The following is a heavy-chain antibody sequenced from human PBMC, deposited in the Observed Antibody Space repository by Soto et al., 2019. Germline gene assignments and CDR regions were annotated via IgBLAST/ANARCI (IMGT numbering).Heavy chain of an antibody. CDR2: INHRGST. CDR3: AREKPYSSSWYHDY. J-gene: IGHJ4*02. V-gene: IGHV4-34*01. Sequence: QVQLQQWGAGLLKPSETLSLTCAVYGGSFSGYYWSWIRQPPGKGLEWIGEINHRGSTNHNPSLKSRVTMSVDTSKNQSTLKLNSVTAADKAVYDCAREKPYSSSWYHDYWGQGTLVTVSS. D-gene: IGHD6-13*01. CDR1: GGSFSGYY.